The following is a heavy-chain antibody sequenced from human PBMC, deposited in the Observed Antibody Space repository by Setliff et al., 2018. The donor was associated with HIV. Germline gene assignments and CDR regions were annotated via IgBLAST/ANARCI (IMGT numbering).Heavy chain of an antibody. J-gene: IGHJ4*02. Sequence: GASVKVSCKASGYTFTSYYIHWVRQAPGQGLEWMGIVIPSTGDTNYAQNFQGGVTMTRDTSTNTVYMDLSSLKSEDTAVYYCVREARGGYFDYWGQGTLVTVSS. D-gene: IGHD2-15*01. CDR2: VIPSTGDT. V-gene: IGHV1-46*01. CDR1: GYTFTSYY. CDR3: VREARGGYFDY.